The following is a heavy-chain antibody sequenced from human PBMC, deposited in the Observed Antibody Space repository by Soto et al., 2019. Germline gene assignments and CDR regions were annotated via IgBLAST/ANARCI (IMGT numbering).Heavy chain of an antibody. CDR3: AKDYTECGGNCYRWSDP. Sequence: GGSLRLSCAASGFTFTSYAMSWVRQAPGKGLEWVSVISGSGGTTYYADSVRGRFTISRDNSKNTLFLQMNSLRAEDTAVYYCAKDYTECGGNCYRWSDPWGQGILVTVSS. CDR2: ISGSGGTT. V-gene: IGHV3-23*01. CDR1: GFTFTSYA. J-gene: IGHJ5*02. D-gene: IGHD2-15*01.